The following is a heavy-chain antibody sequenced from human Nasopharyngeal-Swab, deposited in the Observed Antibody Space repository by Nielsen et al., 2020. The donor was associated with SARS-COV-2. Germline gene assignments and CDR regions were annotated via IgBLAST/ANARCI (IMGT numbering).Heavy chain of an antibody. CDR1: GYFFNNYW. CDR3: ARTEYGSGTNFGY. D-gene: IGHD3-10*01. CDR2: IFPDDSDT. V-gene: IGHV5-51*01. Sequence: GGSLRLSCKGSGYFFNNYWIGWVRQMPGKGLEWMGIIFPDDSDTRYSPSFQGQVTISVDESISTAYLQWSSLKASDTAMYYCARTEYGSGTNFGYWGQGTLVTVSS. J-gene: IGHJ4*02.